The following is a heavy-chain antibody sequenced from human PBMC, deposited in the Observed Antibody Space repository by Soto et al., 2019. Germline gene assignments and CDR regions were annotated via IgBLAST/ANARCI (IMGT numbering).Heavy chain of an antibody. D-gene: IGHD3-22*01. CDR2: VNPANGYT. Sequence: QVQLVQSGAGVKKPGASVTVSCKASGYIFSSYAMPSVRQAPGQRLEWMGWVNPANGYTKYSQTFQGRVTITWDTSARTAYMDLSSLRSGATAVYYCARLITRTVGFDYWGQGTLVTVSS. CDR1: GYIFSSYA. V-gene: IGHV1-3*01. J-gene: IGHJ4*02. CDR3: ARLITRTVGFDY.